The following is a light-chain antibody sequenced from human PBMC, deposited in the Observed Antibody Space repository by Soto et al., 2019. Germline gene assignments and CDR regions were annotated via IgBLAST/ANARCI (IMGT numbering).Light chain of an antibody. Sequence: QSALTQPPSASGSPGQSVTISCTGTNSDVGGYKYVSWYQQHPGKAPKPMIYEVSQRPSGVPDRFSGSKSGNTASLTVSGLQAEDEADYYCSSYAGSNTWVFGGGTKVTVL. CDR3: SSYAGSNTWV. V-gene: IGLV2-8*01. CDR1: NSDVGGYKY. CDR2: EVS. J-gene: IGLJ3*02.